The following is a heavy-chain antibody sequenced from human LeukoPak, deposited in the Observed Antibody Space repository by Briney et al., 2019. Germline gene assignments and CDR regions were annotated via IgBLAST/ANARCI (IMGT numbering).Heavy chain of an antibody. D-gene: IGHD2-2*01. J-gene: IGHJ4*02. CDR3: TREVEDIVVVPAATQLEH. V-gene: IGHV1-18*01. CDR2: ISAYNGNT. Sequence: ATVKVSCKASGYTFTSDGISWVRQAPGQGLESMGWISAYNGNTNYAQKLQGRGTMTTDTSRSTAYMELRSMRYDDTAVYYCTREVEDIVVVPAATQLEHWGQGTLVTVSS. CDR1: GYTFTSDG.